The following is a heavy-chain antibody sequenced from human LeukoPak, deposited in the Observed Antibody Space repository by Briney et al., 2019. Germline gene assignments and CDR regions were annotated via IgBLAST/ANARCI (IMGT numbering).Heavy chain of an antibody. J-gene: IGHJ6*03. CDR3: ARGGAVWFGELWDYYYYYMDV. D-gene: IGHD3-10*01. V-gene: IGHV1-46*01. CDR2: INPSGGST. Sequence: GASVKVSCKASGYTFTSYYRHWVRQAPGQGLEWMGLINPSGGSTNYAQKFQGRVTMTRDTSTSTGYMELSSLRSEDTAVYYCARGGAVWFGELWDYYYYYMDVWGKGTTVTISS. CDR1: GYTFTSYY.